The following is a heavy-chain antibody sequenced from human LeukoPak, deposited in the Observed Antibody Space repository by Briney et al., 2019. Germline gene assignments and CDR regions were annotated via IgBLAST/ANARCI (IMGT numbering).Heavy chain of an antibody. J-gene: IGHJ5*02. CDR2: IYTSGST. V-gene: IGHV4-4*07. CDR3: ARDSGPIVGPNPVWFDP. Sequence: PSETLSLTCTVSGGSISSYYWSWIRQPAGKGPEWIGRIYTSGSTNYNPSLKSRVTMSVDTSKNQFSLKLSSVTAADTAVYYCARDSGPIVGPNPVWFDPWGQGTLVTVSS. CDR1: GGSISSYY. D-gene: IGHD1-26*01.